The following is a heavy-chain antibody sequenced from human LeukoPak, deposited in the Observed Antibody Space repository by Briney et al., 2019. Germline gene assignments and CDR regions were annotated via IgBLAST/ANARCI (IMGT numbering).Heavy chain of an antibody. J-gene: IGHJ4*02. Sequence: GGSLRLSCAASGFTFSSYEMNWVRQAPGKGLEWVAFIRYDGSNKYYADSVKGRFTISRDNSKNTLYLQMNSLRAEDTAVYYCAKDRVRYFDWLLLVYWGQGTLVTVSS. CDR1: GFTFSSYE. CDR3: AKDRVRYFDWLLLVY. CDR2: IRYDGSNK. V-gene: IGHV3-30*02. D-gene: IGHD3-9*01.